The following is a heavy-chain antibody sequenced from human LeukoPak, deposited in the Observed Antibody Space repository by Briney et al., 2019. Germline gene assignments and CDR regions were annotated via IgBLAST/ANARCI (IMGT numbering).Heavy chain of an antibody. Sequence: PGGSLRLSCAASGFTFSSYGMSWVRQAPGKGLEWVSLISGSGGSTYYADSVKGRFTISRDNSKNTLYLQMNSLRAEDTAVYYCAKSYYDSSGYRGDLEYWGQGTLVTVSS. CDR3: AKSYYDSSGYRGDLEY. CDR2: ISGSGGST. CDR1: GFTFSSYG. D-gene: IGHD3-22*01. V-gene: IGHV3-23*01. J-gene: IGHJ4*02.